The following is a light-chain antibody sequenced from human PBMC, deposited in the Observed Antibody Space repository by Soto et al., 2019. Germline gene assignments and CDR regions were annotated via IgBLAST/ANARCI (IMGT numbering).Light chain of an antibody. V-gene: IGKV3-20*01. J-gene: IGKJ4*01. CDR1: QTVSTNY. CDR3: QQYGTSPLT. Sequence: EIVLTQSPGTLSLSPGERATLSCRASQTVSTNYLAWYQQKPGQAPRLLIYGASKRATGIPDRFSGSGSGTDFTLIISRLEPEDFAVYYCQQYGTSPLTFGGGTKVDIK. CDR2: GAS.